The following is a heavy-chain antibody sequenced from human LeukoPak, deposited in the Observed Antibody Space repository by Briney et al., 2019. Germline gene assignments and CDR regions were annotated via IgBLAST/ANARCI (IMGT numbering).Heavy chain of an antibody. Sequence: SETLSLTCTVSGDSITSHYWSWIRQPAGKGLEWIGRAYAGKASSYNPSLRSRLTISVDRSKGLFSLMLTSVTAADTAVYYCVRDSRTSSPWYFDLWGRGGHVTVSS. J-gene: IGHJ2*01. CDR2: AYAGKAS. V-gene: IGHV4-4*07. CDR1: GDSITSHY. D-gene: IGHD6-13*01. CDR3: VRDSRTSSPWYFDL.